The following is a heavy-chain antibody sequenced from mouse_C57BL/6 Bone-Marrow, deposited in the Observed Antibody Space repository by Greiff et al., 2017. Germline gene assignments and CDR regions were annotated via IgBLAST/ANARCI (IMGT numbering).Heavy chain of an antibody. V-gene: IGHV1-78*01. Sequence: VMLVESDAELVKPGASVKISCKVSGYTFTDHTIHWMKQRPEQGLEWIGDIYPRDGSTKYNEKFKGKATLTADKSSSTAYMQLNSLTSGGSAVYFCARGDSSGSCDYWGQGTTLTVSS. J-gene: IGHJ2*01. CDR2: IYPRDGST. D-gene: IGHD3-2*02. CDR1: GYTFTDHT. CDR3: ARGDSSGSCDY.